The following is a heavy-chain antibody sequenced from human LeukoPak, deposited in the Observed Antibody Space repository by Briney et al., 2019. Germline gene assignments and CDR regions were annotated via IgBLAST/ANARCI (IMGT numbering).Heavy chain of an antibody. CDR1: GYIFSDYN. CDR2: ISSRSTYT. J-gene: IGHJ4*02. Sequence: GGALRLSCAASGYIFSDYNINWIRPAPGKGLEWVSYISSRSTYTNYADSVKGRFTISRDNAKNSLYLQMNSLRAEDTAVYYCAREGPRNYFDYWGQGTLVTVSS. V-gene: IGHV3-11*05. CDR3: AREGPRNYFDY. D-gene: IGHD7-27*01.